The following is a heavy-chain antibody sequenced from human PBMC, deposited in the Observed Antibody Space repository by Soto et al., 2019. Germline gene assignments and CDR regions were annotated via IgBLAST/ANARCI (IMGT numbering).Heavy chain of an antibody. D-gene: IGHD3-3*02. CDR3: ASPKIAFYNWFDP. V-gene: IGHV4-39*01. Sequence: QLQLQESGPGRVKPSETLSLTCTVSGGSISSSSYYCGWIRQPPGKGLEWIGSIYYSGSTYYNPSLKSRVTISVDTSKNQSALRLSSVTAADTAVYYCASPKIAFYNWFDPWCQGTLVTVSS. J-gene: IGHJ5*02. CDR1: GGSISSSSYY. CDR2: IYYSGST.